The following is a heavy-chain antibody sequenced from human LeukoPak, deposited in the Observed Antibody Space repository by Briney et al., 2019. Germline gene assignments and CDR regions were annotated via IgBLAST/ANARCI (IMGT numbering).Heavy chain of an antibody. Sequence: PSETLSLTCTVSGGSISSSSYYWGWIRQPPGKGLEWIGSIYYSGSTYYNPSLKSRVTISVDTSKNQFSLKLSSVTAADTAVYYCARQSLWFGELRYDAFDIWGQGTMVTVSS. V-gene: IGHV4-39*01. CDR1: GGSISSSSYY. CDR3: ARQSLWFGELRYDAFDI. CDR2: IYYSGST. D-gene: IGHD3-10*01. J-gene: IGHJ3*02.